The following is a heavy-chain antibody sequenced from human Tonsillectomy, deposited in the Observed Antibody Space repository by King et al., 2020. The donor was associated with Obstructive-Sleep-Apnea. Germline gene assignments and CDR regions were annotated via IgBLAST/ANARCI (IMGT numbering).Heavy chain of an antibody. V-gene: IGHV4-39*01. J-gene: IGHJ3*02. CDR1: GGSISSSIYY. Sequence: VQLQESGPGLVKPSETLSLTCTVSGGSISSSIYYWGWIRQPPGKGLEWIGSIYYSGSTYYHPSLKSRVTISVDTSKNQFSLKLRAVTAADTAVCYCAGGSGTQGRGEIWGQGTMVTVSS. CDR3: AGGSGTQGRGEI. D-gene: IGHD3-10*01. CDR2: IYYSGST.